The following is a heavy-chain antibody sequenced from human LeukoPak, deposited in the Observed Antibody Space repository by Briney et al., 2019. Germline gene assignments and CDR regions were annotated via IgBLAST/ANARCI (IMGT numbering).Heavy chain of an antibody. V-gene: IGHV3-9*01. CDR1: GFTFGGYA. Sequence: GGSLRLSCEASGFTFGGYAMHWVRQAPGRGLEWVSGISWNGGSIVYADSVKGRFTISRDNPKNSLYLQLTSLRAENTPLSYCAKDRCSTTTCYYFDCWGQGTLVTVSS. CDR2: ISWNGGSI. D-gene: IGHD2-2*01. CDR3: AKDRCSTTTCYYFDC. J-gene: IGHJ4*02.